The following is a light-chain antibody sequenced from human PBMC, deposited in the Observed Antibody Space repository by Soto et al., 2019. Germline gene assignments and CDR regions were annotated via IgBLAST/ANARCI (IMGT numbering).Light chain of an antibody. V-gene: IGLV2-11*01. Sequence: QSALTQPRSVSGSPGQSVTISCTGTNSDVGGYNYVSWYQQHPDKAPKVMIYDVSKRPSGVPDRFSGSKSGNTASLTISGLQAEDEADYYGGSYAGSNTLVFGGGTQLTVL. CDR1: NSDVGGYNY. J-gene: IGLJ2*01. CDR2: DVS. CDR3: GSYAGSNTLV.